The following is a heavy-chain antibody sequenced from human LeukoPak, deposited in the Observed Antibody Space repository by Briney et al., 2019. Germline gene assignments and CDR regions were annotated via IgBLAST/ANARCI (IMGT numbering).Heavy chain of an antibody. J-gene: IGHJ4*02. D-gene: IGHD6-25*01. CDR2: IDSTSSPT. CDR1: GFTFSNYN. Sequence: GGSLRLSCVASGFTFSNYNMNWVRQAPGKGLEWISYIDSTSSPTYYADSVKGRFTISRDSAKNAQYLQTNSLRVEDTAVYYCARGRGISAAGMGFDYWGQGALVTVSS. V-gene: IGHV3-48*01. CDR3: ARGRGISAAGMGFDY.